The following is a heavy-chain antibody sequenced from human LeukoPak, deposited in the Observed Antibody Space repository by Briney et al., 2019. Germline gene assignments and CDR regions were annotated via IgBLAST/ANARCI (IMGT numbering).Heavy chain of an antibody. CDR1: GFTFSSYS. Sequence: GGSLRLSCAASGFTFSSYSMNWVRQAPGKGLEWVSSISSSSSYIYYADSVKGRFTISRDNAKNSLYLLMKSLRAEDTAVYYCARDASIAVAGTDYWGQGTLVTVSS. CDR2: ISSSSSYI. V-gene: IGHV3-21*01. J-gene: IGHJ4*02. CDR3: ARDASIAVAGTDY. D-gene: IGHD6-19*01.